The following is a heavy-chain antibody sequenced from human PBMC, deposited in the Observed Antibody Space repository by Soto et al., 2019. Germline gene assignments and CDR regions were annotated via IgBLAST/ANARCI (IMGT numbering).Heavy chain of an antibody. J-gene: IGHJ4*02. V-gene: IGHV1-69*02. CDR2: IIPILGIA. CDR3: ARGGSGYYFDY. Sequence: QVQLVQSGAEVKKPGSSVKVSCKASGGTFSSYPISWVRQAPGQGLEWMGRIIPILGIANYAQKFQGRVTITADKSPSTAYMELSSLRSEDTAVYYCARGGSGYYFDYWGQGTLVTVSS. D-gene: IGHD3-22*01. CDR1: GGTFSSYP.